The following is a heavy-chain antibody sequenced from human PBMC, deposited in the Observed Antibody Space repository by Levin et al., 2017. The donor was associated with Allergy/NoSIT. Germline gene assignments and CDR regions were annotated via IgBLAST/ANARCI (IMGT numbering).Heavy chain of an antibody. Sequence: GGSLRLSCAASGFTFSSYAMHWVRQAPGKGLEWVAVISYDGSNKYYADSVKGRFTISRDNSKNTLYLQMNSLRAEDTAVYYCARDPKYYYGSGSSKSTLYYYYGMDVWGQGTTVTVSS. CDR3: ARDPKYYYGSGSSKSTLYYYYGMDV. CDR2: ISYDGSNK. CDR1: GFTFSSYA. J-gene: IGHJ6*02. V-gene: IGHV3-30*04. D-gene: IGHD3-10*01.